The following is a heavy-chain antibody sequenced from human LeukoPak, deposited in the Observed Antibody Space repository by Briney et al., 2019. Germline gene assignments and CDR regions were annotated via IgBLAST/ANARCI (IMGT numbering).Heavy chain of an antibody. J-gene: IGHJ4*02. CDR1: GGSLRSSTYY. CDR2: VHYDVST. V-gene: IGHV4-39*07. D-gene: IGHD3-16*02. CDR3: GRDNMSLLDS. Sequence: PSETLSLTCTVSGGSLRSSTYYWAWIRQPPGKGLEWHGIVHYDVSTFDNPSLKTRDTMSVDTSSNHFSLKKTSVTAANTAGYYCGRDNMSLLDSWGQAILVTVSS.